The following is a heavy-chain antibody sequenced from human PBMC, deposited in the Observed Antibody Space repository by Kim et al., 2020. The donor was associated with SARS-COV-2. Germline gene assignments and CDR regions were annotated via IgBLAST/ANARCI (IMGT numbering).Heavy chain of an antibody. CDR1: GFSFSNYE. CDR3: ARDQFGSGTYFTLGALDI. D-gene: IGHD3-10*01. J-gene: IGHJ3*02. V-gene: IGHV3-48*03. CDR2: ISGSDTTM. Sequence: GGSLRLSCAASGFSFSNYEMNWIRQAPGKGLEWVSYISGSDTTMYYADSVKGRFTVSRDRAKNLLYLQMSSLRDDDTAVYYCARDQFGSGTYFTLGALDIWGQGTEVTVSS.